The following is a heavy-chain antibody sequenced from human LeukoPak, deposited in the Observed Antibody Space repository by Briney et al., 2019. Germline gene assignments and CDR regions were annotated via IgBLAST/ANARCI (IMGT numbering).Heavy chain of an antibody. V-gene: IGHV3-48*03. J-gene: IGHJ4*02. CDR2: ITGSGTTI. Sequence: GGSLRLSCAASGFIFSSYEMNWVRQAPGKGLEWVAYITGSGTTIYYADSVKGRFTISRDNSKNSLYLQMNSLRAEDTALYYCAKDGGPGYSYGPYYFDYWGQGTLVTVSS. D-gene: IGHD5-18*01. CDR3: AKDGGPGYSYGPYYFDY. CDR1: GFIFSSYE.